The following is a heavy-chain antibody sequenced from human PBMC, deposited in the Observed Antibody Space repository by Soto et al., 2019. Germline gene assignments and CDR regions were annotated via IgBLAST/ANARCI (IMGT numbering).Heavy chain of an antibody. D-gene: IGHD6-13*01. CDR2: ISGNGGTT. CDR1: GFTFSSFA. J-gene: IGHJ6*02. V-gene: IGHV3-23*01. CDR3: AKDRTAAAGYYYYYGMDV. Sequence: GGSLRLSCAASGFTFSSFAMTWVRQAPGKVLEWVSVISGNGGTTYYADSGKGRFTISRDNSKNTVYMQMNTLRAEATAVYYCAKDRTAAAGYYYYYGMDVWGQGTTVTVSS.